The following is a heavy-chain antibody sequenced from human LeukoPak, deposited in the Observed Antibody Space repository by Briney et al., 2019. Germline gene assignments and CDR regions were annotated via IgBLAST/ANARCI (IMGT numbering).Heavy chain of an antibody. J-gene: IGHJ3*02. Sequence: GPVKVSCKASGYTFTGYYMHWVRQAPGQGLEWMGWIKPNSGGTNYAQKFQGRVTMTRDTSISTAYMGLRRLRFDDTAVYYCARVASGSTAFDIWGQGTMVSVSS. CDR3: ARVASGSTAFDI. CDR1: GYTFTGYY. CDR2: IKPNSGGT. D-gene: IGHD1-26*01. V-gene: IGHV1-2*02.